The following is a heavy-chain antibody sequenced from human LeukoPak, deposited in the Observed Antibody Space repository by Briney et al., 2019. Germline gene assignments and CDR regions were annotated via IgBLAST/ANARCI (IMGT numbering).Heavy chain of an antibody. CDR1: GDFISGYY. D-gene: IGHD3-16*01. J-gene: IGHJ4*02. CDR2: VYYSGST. CDR3: ARIPRGDGGYFDY. Sequence: SETLSLTCSVSGDFISGYYWSWIRQSPGKGLDYIGYVYYSGSTNYNPSLKSRVTMSVDTSKNQFSLKLSSVTAADTAVYYCARIPRGDGGYFDYWGQGTLVTVSS. V-gene: IGHV4-59*12.